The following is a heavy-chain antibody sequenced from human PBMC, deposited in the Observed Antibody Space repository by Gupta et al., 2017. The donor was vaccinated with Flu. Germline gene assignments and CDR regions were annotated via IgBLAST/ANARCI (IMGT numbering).Heavy chain of an antibody. V-gene: IGHV3-7*01. Sequence: EEQLVESGGGLVQPGGALRPSCVASGFSFSNYWMAWVRQAPGKGREWVASMNQDGSAKYYVDSVKGRFTISGDFAKNSLYLQMNSLRAEDTAVYYCTPIDGYWGQGVLLTVSS. J-gene: IGHJ4*02. CDR1: GFSFSNYW. CDR2: MNQDGSAK. D-gene: IGHD3-22*01. CDR3: TPIDGY.